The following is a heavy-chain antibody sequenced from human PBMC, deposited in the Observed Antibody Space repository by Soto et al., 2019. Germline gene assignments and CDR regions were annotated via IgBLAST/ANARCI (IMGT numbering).Heavy chain of an antibody. CDR2: IYYSGST. CDR1: GGSISSGGYY. J-gene: IGHJ5*02. Sequence: QVQLQESGPGLVKPSQTLSLTCTVSGGSISSGGYYWSWIRQHPGKGLEWIGYIYYSGSTYYNPSRKSRVTISVDTSKNQFSLKLSSVTAADTAVYYCAREAAGILNWFDPWGQGTLVTVSS. CDR3: AREAAGILNWFDP. D-gene: IGHD6-25*01. V-gene: IGHV4-31*03.